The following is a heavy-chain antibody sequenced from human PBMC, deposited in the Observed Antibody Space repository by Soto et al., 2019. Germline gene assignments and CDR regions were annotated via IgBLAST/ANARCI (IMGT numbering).Heavy chain of an antibody. Sequence: PSETLSLTCSVSGGTISGYYWTWIRQPAGKGLEWIGRIYSSGNTKYNPSLQSRVTMSLDTSNNQFSLRLTSVTAADTAVYYCAGGQRFSDWCDPWGQGTLVTVSS. CDR1: GGTISGYY. V-gene: IGHV4-4*07. D-gene: IGHD3-3*01. J-gene: IGHJ5*02. CDR3: AGGQRFSDWCDP. CDR2: IYSSGNT.